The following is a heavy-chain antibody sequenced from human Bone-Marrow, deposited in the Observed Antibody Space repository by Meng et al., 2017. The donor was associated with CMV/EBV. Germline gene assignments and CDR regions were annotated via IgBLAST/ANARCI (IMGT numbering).Heavy chain of an antibody. V-gene: IGHV3-53*01. CDR2: IYSGGST. Sequence: GESLKISCASSGFTVTSNYMIWVRQAPGKGLEWVSVIYSGGSTYYADSVKGRFTISRDNSKNTLYLQMNSLRAEDTAVYYCAKDHYYDSRPYYYYYGMDVWGQGTTVTVSS. CDR3: AKDHYYDSRPYYYYYGMDV. CDR1: GFTVTSNY. J-gene: IGHJ6*02. D-gene: IGHD3-22*01.